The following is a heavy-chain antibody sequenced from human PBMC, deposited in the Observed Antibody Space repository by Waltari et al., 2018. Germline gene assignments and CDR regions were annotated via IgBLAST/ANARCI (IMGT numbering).Heavy chain of an antibody. CDR3: ARGLGDGYNSNYFDY. J-gene: IGHJ4*02. Sequence: QVQLQQWGAGLLKPSETLSLTCAVYGGSFSGYYWSWTRQPPGKGREWIGEINHSGRTNYNPSRKSRVTISVDTSKNQFSLKLSSVTAADTAVYYCARGLGDGYNSNYFDYWGQGTLVTVSS. CDR2: INHSGRT. D-gene: IGHD5-12*01. V-gene: IGHV4-34*01. CDR1: GGSFSGYY.